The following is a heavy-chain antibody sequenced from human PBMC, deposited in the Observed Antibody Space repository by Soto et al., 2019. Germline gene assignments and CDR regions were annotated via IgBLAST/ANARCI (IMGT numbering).Heavy chain of an antibody. V-gene: IGHV1-2*02. CDR1: GYTFSDYY. CDR2: INANSGGT. J-gene: IGHJ4*02. CDR3: ASGASSNWPDF. D-gene: IGHD6-13*01. Sequence: VKVSCKASGYTFSDYYMHWVRQAPGQGLEWMGWINANSGGTNYPQKFQGRVTLTRDTSISTVYMELSSLRSDDTAVYYCASGASSNWPDFWGRGTLVTVSS.